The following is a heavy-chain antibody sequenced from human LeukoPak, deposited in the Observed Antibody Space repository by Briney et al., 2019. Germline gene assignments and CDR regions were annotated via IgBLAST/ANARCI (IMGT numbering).Heavy chain of an antibody. J-gene: IGHJ6*04. V-gene: IGHV4-59*01. D-gene: IGHD3-9*01. Sequence: SETLSLTRSVSGGSISSYYWRWLRQPTGKGLEWIGYIYYSGSTNYNPSLKSRVTISVDTSKNQFSLKLSFVAAADTAVYYCARDRRRVLRYFDWPGGMDVWVKGTTVTVCS. CDR2: IYYSGST. CDR3: ARDRRRVLRYFDWPGGMDV. CDR1: GGSISSYY.